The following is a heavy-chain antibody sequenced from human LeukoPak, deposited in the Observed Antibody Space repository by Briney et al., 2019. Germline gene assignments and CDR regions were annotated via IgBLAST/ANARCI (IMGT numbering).Heavy chain of an antibody. D-gene: IGHD3-16*01. CDR2: ISYDGSNK. V-gene: IGHV3-30*18. J-gene: IGHJ6*02. CDR3: AKGRSSTYTYGMDV. Sequence: PGRSLRLSCAASGFTFSSYGMHWVRQAPGKGLEWVAIISYDGSNKYYADPVKGRFTISRDNSKNTLYLQTDSLRVEDTAVYYCAKGRSSTYTYGMDVWGQGTTVTVSS. CDR1: GFTFSSYG.